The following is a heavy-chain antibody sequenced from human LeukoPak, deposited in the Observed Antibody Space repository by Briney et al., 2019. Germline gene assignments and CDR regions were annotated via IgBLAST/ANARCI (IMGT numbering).Heavy chain of an antibody. Sequence: GGSLRLSCAASGFTFSSYAMSWVRQAPEKGLEWVSAISGSGGSTYYADSVKDRFTISRDNSKNTLYLQMNSLRAEDTAVYYCAKDRGDYGDYDISDYWGQGTLVTVSS. CDR3: AKDRGDYGDYDISDY. J-gene: IGHJ4*02. D-gene: IGHD4-17*01. CDR2: ISGSGGST. V-gene: IGHV3-23*01. CDR1: GFTFSSYA.